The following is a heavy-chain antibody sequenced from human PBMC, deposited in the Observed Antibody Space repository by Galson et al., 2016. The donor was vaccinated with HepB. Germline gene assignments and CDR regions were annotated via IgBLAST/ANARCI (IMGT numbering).Heavy chain of an antibody. J-gene: IGHJ3*02. Sequence: SETLSLTCTVSGGSISSGSHYWGWIRQPPGKGLEWIGSIYYSGNTHYNPSLKSRVTISVDTSKNQFSLKLNSVTAADTAVYFCAGRGGVHSSDRSDLADDAFNIWGQGTMVTVSS. CDR2: IYYSGNT. D-gene: IGHD3-22*01. CDR1: GGSISSGSHY. V-gene: IGHV4-39*01. CDR3: AGRGGVHSSDRSDLADDAFNI.